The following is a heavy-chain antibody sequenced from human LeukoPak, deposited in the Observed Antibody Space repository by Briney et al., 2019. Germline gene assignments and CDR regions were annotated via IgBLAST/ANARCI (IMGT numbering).Heavy chain of an antibody. CDR2: ISGSGDTP. V-gene: IGHV3-23*01. Sequence: GGSLRLSCAASGFTFSSYWMSRVRQAPGKGLEWVSGISGSGDTPYYADSVKGRFIISRDNSKSTLYLQMNSLRAEDTALYYCARILGSYWTPGYDYWGQGTLVTVSS. J-gene: IGHJ4*02. D-gene: IGHD1-26*01. CDR1: GFTFSSYW. CDR3: ARILGSYWTPGYDY.